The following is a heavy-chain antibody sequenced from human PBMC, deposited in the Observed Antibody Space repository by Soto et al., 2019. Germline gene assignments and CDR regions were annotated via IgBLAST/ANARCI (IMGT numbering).Heavy chain of an antibody. CDR3: ARGREGLFDY. J-gene: IGHJ4*02. D-gene: IGHD1-26*01. Sequence: QVQLVQSGAEVKKPGSSVKVSCKASGGTFSSYTISWVRQAPGQGLEWMGRIIPILGIANYAQKLQGRVTISADKSTSTAYMELSILRSEDTAVYYCARGREGLFDYWGQGTLVTVAS. CDR2: IIPILGIA. CDR1: GGTFSSYT. V-gene: IGHV1-69*02.